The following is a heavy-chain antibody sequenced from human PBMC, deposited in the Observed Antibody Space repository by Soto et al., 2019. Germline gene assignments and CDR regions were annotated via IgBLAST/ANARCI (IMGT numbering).Heavy chain of an antibody. CDR3: AKDSGYNYGYFRWFDP. CDR2: MYKTGST. J-gene: IGHJ5*02. Sequence: NPSETLSLTCTVSGGSISGYYWSWIRQPPGKGLEWIGYMYKTGSTVYNPSFKSRVTISVDTSKSQFSLKLSSVTAADTAVYYCAKDSGYNYGYFRWFDPWGQGTLVTVS. CDR1: GGSISGYY. V-gene: IGHV4-59*01. D-gene: IGHD5-18*01.